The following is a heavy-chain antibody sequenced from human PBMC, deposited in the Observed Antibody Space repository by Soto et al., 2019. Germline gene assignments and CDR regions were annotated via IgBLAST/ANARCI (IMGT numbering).Heavy chain of an antibody. CDR3: ATMNYFDATDYFDS. V-gene: IGHV4-61*08. Sequence: SETLSLTCTVSGGSISSGGYYWRWIRQHPGKGLEWIGYIYYNGRTNHNPSLNSRVTISRDTSKNWISLNLRSVTAADTAVYYCATMNYFDATDYFDSWGQGTLVTVSS. CDR2: IYYNGRT. J-gene: IGHJ4*02. D-gene: IGHD3-22*01. CDR1: GGSISSGGYY.